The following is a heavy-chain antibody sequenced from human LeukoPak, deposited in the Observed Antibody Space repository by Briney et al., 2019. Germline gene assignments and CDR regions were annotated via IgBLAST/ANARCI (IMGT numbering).Heavy chain of an antibody. CDR3: AKDLDIVATLLDY. CDR1: GFTFSSYA. Sequence: PGGSLRLSCAASGFTFSSYAMSWVRQAPGKGLEWVSATSGSGGSTYYADSVKGRFTISRDNSKNTLYLQMNSLRAEDTAVHYCAKDLDIVATLLDYWGQGTLVTVSS. CDR2: TSGSGGST. D-gene: IGHD5-12*01. J-gene: IGHJ4*02. V-gene: IGHV3-23*01.